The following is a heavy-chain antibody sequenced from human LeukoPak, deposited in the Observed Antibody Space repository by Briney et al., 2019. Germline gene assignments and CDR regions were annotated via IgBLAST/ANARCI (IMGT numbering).Heavy chain of an antibody. Sequence: ASVKVSCKASGYTFTGYYMHWVRQAPGQGLEWMGWINPNSGGTNYAQKFQGRVTMTRDTSISTAYMELSRLRSDDTAVYYCARDLEYSSGWPHSYWGQGTLVTVSS. CDR2: INPNSGGT. D-gene: IGHD6-19*01. V-gene: IGHV1-2*02. J-gene: IGHJ4*02. CDR3: ARDLEYSSGWPHSY. CDR1: GYTFTGYY.